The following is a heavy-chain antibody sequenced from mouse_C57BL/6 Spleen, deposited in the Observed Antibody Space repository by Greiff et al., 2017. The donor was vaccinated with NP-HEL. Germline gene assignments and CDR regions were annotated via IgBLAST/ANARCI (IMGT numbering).Heavy chain of an antibody. CDR2: IDPETGGT. V-gene: IGHV1-15*01. D-gene: IGHD3-1*01. Sequence: QVHVKQSGAELVRPGASVTLSCKASGYTFTDYEMHWVKQTPVHGLEWIGAIDPETGGTAYNQKFKGKAILTADKSSSTAYMELRSLTSEDSAVYYCTRSGYYDAMDYWGQGTSVTVSS. J-gene: IGHJ4*01. CDR3: TRSGYYDAMDY. CDR1: GYTFTDYE.